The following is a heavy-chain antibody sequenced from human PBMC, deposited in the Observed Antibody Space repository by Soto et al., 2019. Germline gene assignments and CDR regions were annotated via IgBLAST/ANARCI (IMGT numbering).Heavy chain of an antibody. V-gene: IGHV3-53*02. CDR3: ARDHRVVDATVEGIYYYYYGMDV. D-gene: IGHD2-15*01. Sequence: EVQLVETGGGLIQPGGSLRLSCAASGFTVSSNYMSWVRQAPGKGLEWVSVIYSGGSTYYADSVKGRFTISRDNSKNTLYLQMNSLRAEDTAVYYCARDHRVVDATVEGIYYYYYGMDVWGQGTTVTVSS. CDR2: IYSGGST. J-gene: IGHJ6*02. CDR1: GFTVSSNY.